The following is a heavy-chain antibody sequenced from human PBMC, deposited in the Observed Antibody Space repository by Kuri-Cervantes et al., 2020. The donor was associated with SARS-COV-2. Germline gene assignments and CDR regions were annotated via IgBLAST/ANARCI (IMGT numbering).Heavy chain of an antibody. CDR1: GFTFSSYS. J-gene: IGHJ3*02. D-gene: IGHD4-17*01. CDR3: ARGAYGDYPNHDAFDI. CDR2: ISSSSSYI. Sequence: GESLKISCAASGFTFSSYSMNWVRQAPGKGLEWVSSISSSSSYIYYADSVKGRFTISRENAKNSLYLQMNSLRAGDTAVYYCARGAYGDYPNHDAFDIWGQGTMVTVSS. V-gene: IGHV3-21*01.